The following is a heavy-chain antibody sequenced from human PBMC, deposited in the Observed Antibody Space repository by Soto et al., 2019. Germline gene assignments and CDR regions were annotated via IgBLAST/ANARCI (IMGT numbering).Heavy chain of an antibody. CDR1: GGTFSSYA. CDR3: ARSPAPSYYYDSSGYYVPFDY. Sequence: SVKVSCKASGGTFSSYAISWVRQAPGQGLEWMGGIIPIFGTANYAQKLQGRVTITADESTSTAYMELSSLRSEDTAVYYCARSPAPSYYYDSSGYYVPFDYWGQGTLVTVSS. D-gene: IGHD3-22*01. CDR2: IIPIFGTA. J-gene: IGHJ4*02. V-gene: IGHV1-69*13.